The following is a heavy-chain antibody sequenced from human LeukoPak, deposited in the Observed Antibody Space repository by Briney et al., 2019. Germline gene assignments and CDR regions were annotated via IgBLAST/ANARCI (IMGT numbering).Heavy chain of an antibody. V-gene: IGHV4-59*01. CDR1: GGSISSYY. CDR3: AKDSGGSSGYYDY. CDR2: IYYTGST. J-gene: IGHJ4*02. D-gene: IGHD3-22*01. Sequence: PSETLSLTCTVSGGSISSYYWSWIRQPPGKGLEWIGFIYYTGSTNYNPSLKSRVTISVDTSKNQFSLKLSSVTAADTAVYYCAKDSGGSSGYYDYWGQGTLVTVSS.